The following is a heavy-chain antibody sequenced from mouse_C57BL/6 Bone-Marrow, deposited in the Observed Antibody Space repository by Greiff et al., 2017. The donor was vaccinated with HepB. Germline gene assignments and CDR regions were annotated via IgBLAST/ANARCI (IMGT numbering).Heavy chain of an antibody. CDR2: ISSGGDYI. V-gene: IGHV5-9-1*02. Sequence: EVKLQESGEGLVKPGGSLKLSCAASGFTFSSYAMSWVRQTPEKRLEWVAYISSGGDYIYYADTVKGRFTISRDNARNTLYLQMRSLKSEDTAMYYCTLFYDGSSYAMDYWGQGTSVTVSS. CDR3: TLFYDGSSYAMDY. CDR1: GFTFSSYA. J-gene: IGHJ4*01. D-gene: IGHD1-1*01.